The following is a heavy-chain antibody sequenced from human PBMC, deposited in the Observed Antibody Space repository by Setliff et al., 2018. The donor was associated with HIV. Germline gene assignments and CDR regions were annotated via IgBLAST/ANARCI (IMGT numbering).Heavy chain of an antibody. CDR1: GYSFTNYW. V-gene: IGHV5-51*01. CDR3: ARPRGNDYAGSGFDN. CDR2: IYPGDSDT. Sequence: GESLKISCKGSGYSFTNYWIGWVRQMPGKGLEWMGFIYPGDSDTRYSPSFQGQVTISADKSISTAYLQWSSLKASDTAMYYCARPRGNDYAGSGFDNWGQGTLVTVSS. J-gene: IGHJ4*02. D-gene: IGHD2-2*01.